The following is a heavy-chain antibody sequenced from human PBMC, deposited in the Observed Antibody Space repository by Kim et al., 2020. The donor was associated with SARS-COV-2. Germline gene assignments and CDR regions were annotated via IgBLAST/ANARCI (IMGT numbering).Heavy chain of an antibody. D-gene: IGHD6-13*01. CDR3: AKGKSSSWSLYYYYYGMDV. Sequence: GRFTISRDNAKNSLYLQMNSLRAEDTALYYCAKGKSSSWSLYYYYYGMDVWGQGTTVTVSS. V-gene: IGHV3-9*01. J-gene: IGHJ6*02.